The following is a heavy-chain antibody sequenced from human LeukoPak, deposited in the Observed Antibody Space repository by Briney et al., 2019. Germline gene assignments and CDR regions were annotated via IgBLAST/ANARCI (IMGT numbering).Heavy chain of an antibody. J-gene: IGHJ4*02. CDR2: INQNGSEK. CDR1: GLTFSTYW. Sequence: GGSLRLSCAASGLTFSTYWMSWVRQAPGKGLEWVANINQNGSEKYYVDSVKGRFTISRDNAKNSLYLQMNSLRAEDTAVYYCAIDLGGGPPGYWGQGTLVTVSS. CDR3: AIDLGGGPPGY. V-gene: IGHV3-7*01. D-gene: IGHD4-23*01.